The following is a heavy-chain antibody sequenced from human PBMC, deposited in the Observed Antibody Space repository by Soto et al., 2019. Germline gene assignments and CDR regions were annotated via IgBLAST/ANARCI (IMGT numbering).Heavy chain of an antibody. V-gene: IGHV3-74*01. D-gene: IGHD1-1*01. CDR2: INPDGGST. J-gene: IGHJ4*02. CDR3: ARDPPGIGIEF. CDR1: GFTFSTYW. Sequence: GGSLSLSCAASGFTFSTYWMHWVRQAPGKGLVWVSRINPDGGSTAYADSVKGRFTMSRDNARNTLYLHMISLRVEDTAVYYCARDPPGIGIEFWGQGTLVTVSS.